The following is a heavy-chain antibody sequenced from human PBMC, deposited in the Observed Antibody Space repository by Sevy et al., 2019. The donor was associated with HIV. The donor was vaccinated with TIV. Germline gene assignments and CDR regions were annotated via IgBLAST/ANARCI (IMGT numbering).Heavy chain of an antibody. J-gene: IGHJ4*02. CDR2: INQDGSEG. CDR1: GFTFSTYS. CDR3: VRVGYNSGWWKY. Sequence: GGSLRLSCAASGFTFSTYSMSWVRQAPGKGLEWVANINQDGSEGYYLDSVKGRFTISRDNAKTLLYLQMNGLRAEDTAVYYCVRVGYNSGWWKYWGQGTLVTVSS. V-gene: IGHV3-7*01. D-gene: IGHD6-19*01.